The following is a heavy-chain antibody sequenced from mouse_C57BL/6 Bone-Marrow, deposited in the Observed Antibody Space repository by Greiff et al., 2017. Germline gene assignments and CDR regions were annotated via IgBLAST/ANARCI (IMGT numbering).Heavy chain of an antibody. CDR2: IHPNSGST. Sequence: VQLQQPGAELVKPGASVKLSCKASGYTFTSYWMHWVKQRPGQGLEWIGMIHPNSGSTNYNEKFKSKATLTVDKSSSTAYMQLSSLTSEDSAVYYCARYPLYGSSYYFDNWGQGTTLTVSS. V-gene: IGHV1-64*01. CDR3: ARYPLYGSSYYFDN. J-gene: IGHJ2*01. CDR1: GYTFTSYW. D-gene: IGHD1-1*01.